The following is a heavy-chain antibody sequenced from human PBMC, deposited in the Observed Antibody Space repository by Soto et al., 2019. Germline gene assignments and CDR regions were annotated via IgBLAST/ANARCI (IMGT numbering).Heavy chain of an antibody. CDR3: ARGSNDFGAPGYYCYMDV. D-gene: IGHD3-3*01. J-gene: IGHJ6*03. V-gene: IGHV1-2*04. Sequence: QVQLVQSGAEVKEAGASVIVSCKASGYTFTGHYIHWLRQAPGQGLEWLGWMNPNGGGTNYAQKFQGWVSMTRATSISTAYMELTRLRSDDTAVYFCARGSNDFGAPGYYCYMDVWGTGTTVTVSS. CDR2: MNPNGGGT. CDR1: GYTFTGHY.